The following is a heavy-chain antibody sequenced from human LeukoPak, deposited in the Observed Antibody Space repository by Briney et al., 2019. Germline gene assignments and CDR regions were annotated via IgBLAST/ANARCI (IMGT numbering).Heavy chain of an antibody. CDR3: ARTHYYYDSSGYLPVAFDI. CDR2: ISSSSSTI. Sequence: GGSLRLSCAASGFTFSSYSMNWVRQAPGKGLEWVSYISSSSSTIYYADSVKGRFTISRDNAKNSLYLQMNSLRAEDTAVYYCARTHYYYDSSGYLPVAFDIWGQGTMVTVSS. D-gene: IGHD3-22*01. J-gene: IGHJ3*02. V-gene: IGHV3-48*01. CDR1: GFTFSSYS.